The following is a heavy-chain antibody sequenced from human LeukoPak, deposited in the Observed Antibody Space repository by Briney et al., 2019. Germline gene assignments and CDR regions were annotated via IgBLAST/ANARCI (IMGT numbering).Heavy chain of an antibody. J-gene: IGHJ4*02. Sequence: SETLSLTCTVSGGSISSYYWSWIRQPPGKGLEWIGYIYYSGSTNYNPSLKSRVTISVDTSKNQFSLKLSSVTAADTAVYYCARDQPSLGDGYYYFDYWSQGTLVTVSS. CDR3: ARDQPSLGDGYYYFDY. V-gene: IGHV4-59*01. CDR2: IYYSGST. CDR1: GGSISSYY. D-gene: IGHD3-3*01.